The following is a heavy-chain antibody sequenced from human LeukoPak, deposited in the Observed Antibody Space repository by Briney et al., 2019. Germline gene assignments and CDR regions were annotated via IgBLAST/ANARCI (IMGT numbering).Heavy chain of an antibody. D-gene: IGHD6-13*01. CDR1: PNTFNDYC. CDR3: ASFALTAAGTGYYFDY. V-gene: IGHV1-2*02. CDR2: INPNNGGT. Sequence: ASVKVSCKTSPNTFNDYCNHWVRQAPGQGLEWMGWINPNNGGTDYSQTFQGRVTMTRDTSISTAYMELSRLRSDDTAVYYCASFALTAAGTGYYFDYWGQGTLVTVSS. J-gene: IGHJ4*02.